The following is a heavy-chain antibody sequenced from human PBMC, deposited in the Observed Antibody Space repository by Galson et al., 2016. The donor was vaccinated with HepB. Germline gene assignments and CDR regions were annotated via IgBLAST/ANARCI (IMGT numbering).Heavy chain of an antibody. Sequence: SLRLSCAASGFTFSDYYMNWIRQAPGKGLEWISYVSSSGNTIYYADSVKGRFTISRDIAKNSMFLQMNSLRAEDTAVYYCAPGGRYPRRHFDFWGQGTLVTVSS. V-gene: IGHV3-11*01. CDR1: GFTFSDYY. J-gene: IGHJ4*02. CDR2: VSSSGNTI. D-gene: IGHD3-9*01. CDR3: APGGRYPRRHFDF.